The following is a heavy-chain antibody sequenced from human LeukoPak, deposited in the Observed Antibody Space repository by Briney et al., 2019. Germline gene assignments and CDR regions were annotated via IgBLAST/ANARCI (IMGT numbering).Heavy chain of an antibody. V-gene: IGHV3-30*18. J-gene: IGHJ4*02. CDR1: GFTFSSYG. CDR3: AKGSDYPDN. Sequence: GGSLRLSCAASGFTFSSYGMHWVRQAPGKGLEWVAVISYDGSNKYYADSVKGRFTISRDNYKNTLYLQMNSLRAEDTCVYYCAKGSDYPDNWGQGTLVTVSS. CDR2: ISYDGSNK.